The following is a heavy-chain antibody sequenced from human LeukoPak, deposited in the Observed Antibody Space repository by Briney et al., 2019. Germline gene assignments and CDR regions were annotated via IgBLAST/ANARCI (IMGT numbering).Heavy chain of an antibody. J-gene: IGHJ4*02. CDR1: GFTLSEYA. CDR3: VRGRSGYYFDY. Sequence: GRTLRLSRATSGFTLSEYAMFWVRQGPGKGLEYVSAISGDGASTFYGNSVKDRFTISRDISKKTLHLQMDSLRVEDMAVYFCVRGRSGYYFDYWGQGILVTVSS. V-gene: IGHV3-64*01. D-gene: IGHD5-12*01. CDR2: ISGDGAST.